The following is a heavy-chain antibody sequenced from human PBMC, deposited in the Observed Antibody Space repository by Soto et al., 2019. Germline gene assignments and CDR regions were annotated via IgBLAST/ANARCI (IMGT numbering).Heavy chain of an antibody. D-gene: IGHD1-26*01. CDR3: VSGTPSGGAIHTLFDH. V-gene: IGHV3-74*01. J-gene: IGHJ5*02. Sequence: PGGSLRLSCGASGFTFSGFWMHWVRQAPGKGLVWVSRIDGDGTGIGYADSVKGRFTISRDNAKNTLYLQMNSLRPEDAAVYYCVSGTPSGGAIHTLFDHWGQGALVTVSS. CDR1: GFTFSGFW. CDR2: IDGDGTGI.